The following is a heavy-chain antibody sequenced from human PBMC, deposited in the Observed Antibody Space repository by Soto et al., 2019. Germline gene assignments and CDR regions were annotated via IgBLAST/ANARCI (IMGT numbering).Heavy chain of an antibody. J-gene: IGHJ6*03. CDR3: AGRYRGYDPIYYYYYMDV. Sequence: QVQLQQWGAGLLKPSETLSLTCAVYGGSFSGYYWSWIRQPPGKGLEWIGEINHSGSTNYNPSLKSRVTISVDTSKNQFSLKLSSVTAADTAVYYCAGRYRGYDPIYYYYYMDVWGKGTTVTVSS. CDR2: INHSGST. V-gene: IGHV4-34*01. CDR1: GGSFSGYY. D-gene: IGHD5-12*01.